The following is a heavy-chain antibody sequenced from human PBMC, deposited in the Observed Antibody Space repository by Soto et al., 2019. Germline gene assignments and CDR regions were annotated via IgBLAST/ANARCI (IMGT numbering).Heavy chain of an antibody. CDR1: GFTFSSYA. Sequence: XGSLRLSCAAAGFTFSSYAMHWVRQAPGRGLEWVAVITCDGSNKCYADSVKGRLTISRDNSKNTLYLQMNSLRAEDTAVYYCVLMIGATIGPLDYWGQGTLGTGSS. V-gene: IGHV3-30-3*01. CDR2: ITCDGSNK. CDR3: VLMIGATIGPLDY. D-gene: IGHD5-12*01. J-gene: IGHJ4*02.